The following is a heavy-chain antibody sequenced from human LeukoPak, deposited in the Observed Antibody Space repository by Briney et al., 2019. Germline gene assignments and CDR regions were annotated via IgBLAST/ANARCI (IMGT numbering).Heavy chain of an antibody. CDR1: GYTFTGYY. CDR2: INPNSGGT. V-gene: IGHV1-2*06. D-gene: IGHD3-10*01. J-gene: IGHJ3*02. CDR3: ARGAYYGSGSYYSAFDI. Sequence: GASVKVSCKASGYTFTGYYMHWVRQAPGQGLEWMGRINPNSGGTNYAQKFQGRVTMTRNTSITTAYMELSSLRSEDTAVYYCARGAYYGSGSYYSAFDIWGQGTMVTVSS.